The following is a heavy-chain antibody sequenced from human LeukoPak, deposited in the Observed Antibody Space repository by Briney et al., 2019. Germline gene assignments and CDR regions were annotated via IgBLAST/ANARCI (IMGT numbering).Heavy chain of an antibody. Sequence: GGSLRLSCAASGFXVSSNYMSWVRQAPGKGLEWVSIIYSGGNTYYSDSVKGRFSISRDNSKNTLYLQMNCLRAEDTAVYYCARVRPPYYFDYWGPGTLVTVSS. CDR2: IYSGGNT. CDR3: ARVRPPYYFDY. V-gene: IGHV3-66*01. CDR1: GFXVSSNY. J-gene: IGHJ4*02.